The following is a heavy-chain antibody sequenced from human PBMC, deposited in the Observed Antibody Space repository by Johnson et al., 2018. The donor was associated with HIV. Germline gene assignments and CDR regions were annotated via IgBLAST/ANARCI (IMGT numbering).Heavy chain of an antibody. CDR2: ISIGGST. V-gene: IGHV3-66*01. CDR1: GFTISTKY. Sequence: VQLVESGGGLVQPGGSLRLSCAASGFTISTKYFNWVRQAPGKGLEWVSVISIGGSTYYADSVKGRFIISRVNSKNTLYLQMNSLSAEDTAIYYCARGRGWWLQLGGAFDIWGQGTMVTVSS. D-gene: IGHD5-24*01. CDR3: ARGRGWWLQLGGAFDI. J-gene: IGHJ3*02.